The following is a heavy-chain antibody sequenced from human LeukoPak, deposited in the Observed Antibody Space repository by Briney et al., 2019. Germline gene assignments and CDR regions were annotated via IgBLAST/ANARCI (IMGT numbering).Heavy chain of an antibody. J-gene: IGHJ3*02. Sequence: ASVKVSSKASGYTFTGYYMHWVRQAPRQGLEWMGWINPNSGGTNYAQKFQGRVTMTRDTSISTAYMELSRLRSDDTAVYYCARGGSGWFDAFDIWGQGTMVTVSS. CDR1: GYTFTGYY. V-gene: IGHV1-2*02. CDR2: INPNSGGT. CDR3: ARGGSGWFDAFDI. D-gene: IGHD6-19*01.